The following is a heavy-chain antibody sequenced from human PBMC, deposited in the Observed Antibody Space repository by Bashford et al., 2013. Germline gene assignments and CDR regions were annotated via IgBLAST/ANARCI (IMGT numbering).Heavy chain of an antibody. CDR3: GSSSSSWTLLGAFDI. D-gene: IGHD6-13*01. CDR2: IYPGDSDT. J-gene: IGHJ3*02. Sequence: WVRQMPGKGLEWMGIIYPGDSDTRYSPSFQGQVTISADKSISTAYLQWSSLKASDTAMYYCGSSSSSWTLLGAFDIWGQGTMVTVSS. V-gene: IGHV5-51*01.